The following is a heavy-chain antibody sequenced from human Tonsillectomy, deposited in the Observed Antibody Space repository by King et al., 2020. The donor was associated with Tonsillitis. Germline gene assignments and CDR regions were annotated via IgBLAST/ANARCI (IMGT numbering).Heavy chain of an antibody. CDR3: AKSEAAAGTDYYYGMDV. CDR2: IYSGGST. Sequence: VQLVESGGGLIQPGGSLRLSCAASGFTVSSNYMSWVRQAPGKGLEWVSIIYSGGSTYYADSVKGRFTISRDNSKNTLYLQMNSLRAEDTAVYYCAKSEAAAGTDYYYGMDVWGQGTTVTVSS. D-gene: IGHD6-13*01. CDR1: GFTVSSNY. J-gene: IGHJ6*02. V-gene: IGHV3-53*01.